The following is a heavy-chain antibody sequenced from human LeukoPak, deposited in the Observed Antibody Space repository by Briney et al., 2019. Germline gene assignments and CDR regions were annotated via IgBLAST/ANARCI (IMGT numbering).Heavy chain of an antibody. CDR3: ARAAIDGSGWYDC. D-gene: IGHD6-19*01. Sequence: PGGSLRLSCAASGFTVSSNYMSWVRQAPGKGLEWVSVIYSGGSTYYADSVKGRFTVSRDNSKNTLYLQMNSLRAEDTAVYYCARAAIDGSGWYDCWGQGTLVTVSP. V-gene: IGHV3-66*01. J-gene: IGHJ5*01. CDR2: IYSGGST. CDR1: GFTVSSNY.